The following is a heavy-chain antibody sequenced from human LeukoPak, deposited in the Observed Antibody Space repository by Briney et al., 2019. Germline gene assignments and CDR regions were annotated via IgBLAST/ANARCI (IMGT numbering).Heavy chain of an antibody. CDR1: EFTHKY. D-gene: IGHD1-26*01. V-gene: IGHV3-7*01. J-gene: IGHJ4*02. CDR2: IKQDGSDK. Sequence: GGSLRLSCVASEFTHKYMSWVRQAPGKGLEWVANIKQDGSDKNYVDSVKGRFTISRDNTKNSVYLQMNSLRAEDTSVYYCARDRNTGSSYENLFEYWGQGSLVTVSS. CDR3: ARDRNTGSSYENLFEY.